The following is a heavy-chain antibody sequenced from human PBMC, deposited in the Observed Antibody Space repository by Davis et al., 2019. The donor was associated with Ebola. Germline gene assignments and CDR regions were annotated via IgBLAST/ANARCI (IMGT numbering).Heavy chain of an antibody. J-gene: IGHJ4*02. CDR2: ISYDGSNK. Sequence: GGSLRLSCAASGFTFSSYGMHWVRQAPGKGLEWVAVISYDGSNKYYADSVKGRFTISRDNSKNTLYLQMNSLRAEDTAVYYCARDVGIVGTTDLFDYWGQGTLVTVSS. CDR3: ARDVGIVGTTDLFDY. V-gene: IGHV3-30*03. D-gene: IGHD1-26*01. CDR1: GFTFSSYG.